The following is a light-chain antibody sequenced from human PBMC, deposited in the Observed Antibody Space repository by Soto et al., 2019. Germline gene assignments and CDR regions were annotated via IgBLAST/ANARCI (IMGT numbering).Light chain of an antibody. Sequence: QSVLTQPPSVSGAPGQRVTISCTGSSSNIGAGYDVHWYQQLPGTAPKLLIYGNSNRPSGVPDRFSGSKSGTSASLAITGLQAEDEADYYCSSYTSSSILRVFGTGTKVTVL. J-gene: IGLJ1*01. CDR2: GNS. CDR3: SSYTSSSILRV. CDR1: SSNIGAGYD. V-gene: IGLV1-40*01.